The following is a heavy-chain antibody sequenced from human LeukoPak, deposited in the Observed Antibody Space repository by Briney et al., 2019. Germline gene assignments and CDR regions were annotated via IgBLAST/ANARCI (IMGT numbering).Heavy chain of an antibody. V-gene: IGHV2-5*02. J-gene: IGHJ4*02. CDR3: AHRRVSLNIAAPGYYFDY. Sequence: SGPTLVKPTQTLTLTCTFSGFSLTTSGVGVGWIRQPPGKALEWLALIYCDDDKRYSPSLKSRLTITKDTSKNQVVLTMTNMDPVDTATYYCAHRRVSLNIAAPGYYFDYWGQGTLVTVSS. CDR1: GFSLTTSGVG. CDR2: IYCDDDK. D-gene: IGHD6-13*01.